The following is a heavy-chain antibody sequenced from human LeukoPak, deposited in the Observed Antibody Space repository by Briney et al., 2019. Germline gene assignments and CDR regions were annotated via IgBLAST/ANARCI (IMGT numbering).Heavy chain of an antibody. CDR1: GFTVSSNY. CDR2: IYSGGST. CDR3: ARGDPFGSGPSLAYFDY. Sequence: PGGSLRLSCAASGFTVSSNYMSWVRQAPGKGLEWVSVIYSGGSTYYADSVKGRFTISRDNSKNTLYLQMNSLRAEDTAVYYCARGDPFGSGPSLAYFDYWGQGTLVTVSS. D-gene: IGHD3-10*01. J-gene: IGHJ4*02. V-gene: IGHV3-53*01.